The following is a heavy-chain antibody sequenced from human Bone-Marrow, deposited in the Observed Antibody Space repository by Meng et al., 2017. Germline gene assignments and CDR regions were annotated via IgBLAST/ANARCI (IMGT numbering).Heavy chain of an antibody. CDR2: ISSSSSYI. J-gene: IGHJ4*02. V-gene: IGHV3-21*01. CDR3: ARGHPIYGLLYLDY. CDR1: GLTFSSYA. D-gene: IGHD3-3*01. Sequence: GGSLRLSCAASGLTFSSYAMSWVRQAPGKGLEWVSSISSSSSYIYYADSVKGRFTISRDNAKNSLYLQMNSLRAEDTAVYYCARGHPIYGLLYLDYWGQGTLVTVSS.